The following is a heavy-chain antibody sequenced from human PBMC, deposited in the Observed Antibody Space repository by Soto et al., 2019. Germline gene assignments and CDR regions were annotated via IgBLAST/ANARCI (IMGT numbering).Heavy chain of an antibody. D-gene: IGHD3-10*01. CDR2: MNPNSDHT. J-gene: IGHJ6*03. CDR1: GYTFSNYD. Sequence: QVHLVQSGAEVKKPGASVKVSCKASGYTFSNYDINWVRQATGQGLEWMGWMNPNSDHTGYAQKFEGRLTIARNPSISTAYMDLSSPRSEDTAVYYCVRGRGFHYSYYYMDVWRKGTMVTVSS. CDR3: VRGRGFHYSYYYMDV. V-gene: IGHV1-8*01.